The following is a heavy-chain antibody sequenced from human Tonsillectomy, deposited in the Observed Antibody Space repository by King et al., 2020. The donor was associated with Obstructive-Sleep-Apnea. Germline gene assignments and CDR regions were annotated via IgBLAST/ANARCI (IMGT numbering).Heavy chain of an antibody. CDR1: GYTFTGYY. V-gene: IGHV1-2*04. Sequence: QLVQSGAEVKKPGASVKVSCKASGYTFTGYYMHWVRQAPGQGLEWMGWINPNSGGTNYAQKFQGWVTMTRDTSISTAYMELSRLRSDDTAVYYCARRASIPDIVVVPAAVYYYYGMDVWGQGTTVTVSS. D-gene: IGHD2-2*01. J-gene: IGHJ6*02. CDR3: ARRASIPDIVVVPAAVYYYYGMDV. CDR2: INPNSGGT.